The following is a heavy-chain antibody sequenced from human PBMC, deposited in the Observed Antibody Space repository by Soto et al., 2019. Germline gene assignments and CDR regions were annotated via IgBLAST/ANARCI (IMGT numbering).Heavy chain of an antibody. D-gene: IGHD5-18*01. Sequence: GGSLRLSCAASGFTFSSYAMSWVRQAPGKGLEWVSAISGSGGSTYYADSVKGRFTISRDNSKNTLYLQMNSLRAEDTAVYYCAKDPDVDTAMAWFVGYYFDYWGQGTLVTVSS. CDR3: AKDPDVDTAMAWFVGYYFDY. CDR2: ISGSGGST. CDR1: GFTFSSYA. J-gene: IGHJ4*02. V-gene: IGHV3-23*01.